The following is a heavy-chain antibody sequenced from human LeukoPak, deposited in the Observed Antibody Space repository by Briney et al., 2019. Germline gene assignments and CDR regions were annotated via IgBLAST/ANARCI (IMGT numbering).Heavy chain of an antibody. Sequence: GASVTVSCAVSGYTLTELSMHWVRQAPGKGLEWMGGFNREDGETIYAQKFQGRVTMTEDTSTDTAYMELSSLRSEDTAVYYCATGAHYSSGWYEYFQHWGQGTLVTVSS. CDR3: ATGAHYSSGWYEYFQH. J-gene: IGHJ1*01. D-gene: IGHD6-19*01. CDR1: GYTLTELS. V-gene: IGHV1-24*01. CDR2: FNREDGET.